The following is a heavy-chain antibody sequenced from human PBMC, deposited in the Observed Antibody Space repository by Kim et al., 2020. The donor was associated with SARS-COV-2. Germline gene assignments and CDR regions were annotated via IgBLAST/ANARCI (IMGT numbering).Heavy chain of an antibody. D-gene: IGHD6-19*01. V-gene: IGHV3-7*04. CDR2: K. Sequence: KYYVDSVKGRFTISRDNAKNSLYLQMNSLRAEDTAVYYCARGYSSGWFDYWGQGTLVTVSS. J-gene: IGHJ4*02. CDR3: ARGYSSGWFDY.